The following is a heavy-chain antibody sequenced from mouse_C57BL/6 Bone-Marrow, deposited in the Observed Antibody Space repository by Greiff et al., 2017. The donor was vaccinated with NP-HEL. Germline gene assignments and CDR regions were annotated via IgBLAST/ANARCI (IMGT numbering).Heavy chain of an antibody. J-gene: IGHJ4*01. D-gene: IGHD2-4*01. CDR1: GFTFSDYY. CDR3: ARQGLITPYAMDY. V-gene: IGHV5-12*01. Sequence: DVKLVESGGGLVQPGGSLKLSCAASGFTFSDYYMYWVRQTPEKRLEWVAYISNGGGSTYYPDTVKGRFTISRDNAKNTLYLQMSRLKSEDTAMYYCARQGLITPYAMDYWGQGTSVTVSS. CDR2: ISNGGGST.